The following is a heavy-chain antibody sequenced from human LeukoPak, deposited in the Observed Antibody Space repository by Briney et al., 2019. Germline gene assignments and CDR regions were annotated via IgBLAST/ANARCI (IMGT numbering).Heavy chain of an antibody. CDR1: GVMFDDYT. CDR2: ISWNSDSI. CDR3: ARDLEPYGSGSFGGY. D-gene: IGHD3-10*01. V-gene: IGHV3-9*01. J-gene: IGHJ4*02. Sequence: PGRSLRLSCAASGVMFDDYTMHWVRQAPGKGLEWVSGISWNSDSIGYVDSVKGRFTISRDNPKNSLYLQMNSLRPEDTALYYCARDLEPYGSGSFGGYWGQGTLVTVSS.